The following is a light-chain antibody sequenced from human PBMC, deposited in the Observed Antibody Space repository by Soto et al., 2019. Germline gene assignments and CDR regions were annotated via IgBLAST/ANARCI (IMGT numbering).Light chain of an antibody. CDR3: QQYYSYPRT. CDR1: QSISYW. Sequence: DIQMTQSPSTLSASVGDRVTITCRASQSISYWLAWYQQKPGNAPKLLIYAASTLQSGVPSRFSGSGSGTDFTLTISCLQSEDFATYYCQQYYSYPRTFGQGTKVDI. J-gene: IGKJ1*01. V-gene: IGKV1-5*01. CDR2: AAS.